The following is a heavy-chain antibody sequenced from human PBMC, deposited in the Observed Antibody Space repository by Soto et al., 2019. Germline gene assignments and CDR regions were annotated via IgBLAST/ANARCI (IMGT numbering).Heavy chain of an antibody. J-gene: IGHJ6*02. V-gene: IGHV1-18*01. CDR1: GYTFTSYG. Sequence: QVQLVQSGAEVKKPGASVKVSCKASGYTFTSYGISWVRQAPGQGLEGMGWISAYNGNTNYATKLQGRVTMTTDTSTSTAYMELRSLRSDDTAVYYCARDRPWNVGATEDNYYGMDVWGQGTTVTVSS. CDR3: ARDRPWNVGATEDNYYGMDV. D-gene: IGHD1-26*01. CDR2: ISAYNGNT.